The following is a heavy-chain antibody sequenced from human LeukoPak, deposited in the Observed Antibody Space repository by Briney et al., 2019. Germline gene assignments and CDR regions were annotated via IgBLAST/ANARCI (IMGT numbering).Heavy chain of an antibody. CDR3: ARDYDILTGSNYGMDV. CDR2: ISAYNGNT. Sequence: ASVKVSCKASGYTFTSYGISWVRQAPGQGLEWMGWISAYNGNTNYAQKLQGRVTMTTDTSTSTAYMELRSLRSDDTAVYYCARDYDILTGSNYGMDVWGQGTTATVSS. V-gene: IGHV1-18*01. D-gene: IGHD3-9*01. J-gene: IGHJ6*02. CDR1: GYTFTSYG.